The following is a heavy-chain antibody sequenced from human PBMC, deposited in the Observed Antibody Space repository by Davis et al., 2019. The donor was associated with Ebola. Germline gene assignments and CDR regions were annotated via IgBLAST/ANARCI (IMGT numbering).Heavy chain of an antibody. J-gene: IGHJ6*03. V-gene: IGHV3-48*02. CDR3: ARVNLWSRGWGMDV. D-gene: IGHD2-21*01. CDR1: GFTFSDYS. CDR2: ISSGGTTT. Sequence: GGSLRLSCAASGFTFSDYSMSWVRQAPGKGLEWLSYISSGGTTTYYADSVRGRFSSSRDNAKNSLFLQMNSLRDEDTAVYYCARVNLWSRGWGMDVWGKGTTVTVSS.